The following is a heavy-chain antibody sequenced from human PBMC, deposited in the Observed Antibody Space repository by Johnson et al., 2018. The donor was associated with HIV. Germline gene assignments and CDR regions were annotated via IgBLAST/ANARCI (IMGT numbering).Heavy chain of an antibody. CDR2: IDSDGET. Sequence: VQLVESGGGLVQRGGSLRLSCEASGFTLGSYDMHWVRQAAGKGLEWVSEIDSDGETYYPASVKGRLTISRDNSKNTVFLQMNSLRPEDTAMYYCAKSSSATYYGDAFDIWGQGTKVTVSS. CDR1: GFTLGSYD. D-gene: IGHD3-10*01. CDR3: AKSSSATYYGDAFDI. J-gene: IGHJ3*02. V-gene: IGHV3-13*01.